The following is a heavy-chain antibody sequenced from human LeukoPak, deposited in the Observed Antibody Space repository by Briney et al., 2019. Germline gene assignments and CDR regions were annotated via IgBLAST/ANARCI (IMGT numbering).Heavy chain of an antibody. V-gene: IGHV1-3*01. J-gene: IGHJ4*02. CDR3: ARDDCGDTCYPGGY. CDR2: IKAGNGDT. Sequence: ASVKVSCKASGYIFTKYVVHWVRQAPGQRPDWMGWIKAGNGDTKYSQNFQDRLTITRDTSASTVYMELSSLTSEDTALYHCARDDCGDTCYPGGYWGQGTLVTVSS. D-gene: IGHD2-21*01. CDR1: GYIFTKYV.